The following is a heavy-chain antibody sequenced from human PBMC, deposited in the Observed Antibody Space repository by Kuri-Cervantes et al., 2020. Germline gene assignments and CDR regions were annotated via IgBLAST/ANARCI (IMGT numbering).Heavy chain of an antibody. Sequence: GSLRLSCAVYGGSLGGYYWSWIRQPPGKELEWIGEINHRGTTNYNPSLKSRVTISEDTSKNQFSLKLTSVTAADTAVYYCSRTPYYHDINGYYSWNAFDIWGQGTMVTVSS. CDR2: INHRGTT. J-gene: IGHJ3*02. CDR1: GGSLGGYY. V-gene: IGHV4-34*01. D-gene: IGHD3-22*01. CDR3: SRTPYYHDINGYYSWNAFDI.